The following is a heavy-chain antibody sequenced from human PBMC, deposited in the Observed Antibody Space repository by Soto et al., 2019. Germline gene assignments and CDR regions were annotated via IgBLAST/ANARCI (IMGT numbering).Heavy chain of an antibody. V-gene: IGHV3-66*04. CDR3: ARLVHYGNYSDYFDY. CDR2: IYSGGTT. CDR1: GFSVSSSY. Sequence: ELQLVESGGGLVKPGGSLRLSCIASGFSVSSSYMSWVRQGPGKGLEWVSIIYSGGTTYYADSVKGRFTISRDSSKNTLYVQMDSLRAEDTAVYYCARLVHYGNYSDYFDYWGQGALVTVSS. J-gene: IGHJ4*02. D-gene: IGHD4-17*01.